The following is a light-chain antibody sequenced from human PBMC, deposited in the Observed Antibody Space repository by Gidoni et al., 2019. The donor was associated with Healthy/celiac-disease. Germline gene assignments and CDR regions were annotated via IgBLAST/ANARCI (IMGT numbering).Light chain of an antibody. J-gene: IGKJ3*01. Sequence: DIQMTQSPSSLSASVGDSVTITCRASQSISSYLIWYQQKPGNATKLLIYAASSLQSGVPSRFRGSGAGTEFTLTISSLQPEDYATYYCKESDSTTIFTFXRXTKVEIK. V-gene: IGKV1-39*01. CDR1: QSISSY. CDR2: AAS. CDR3: KESDSTTIFT.